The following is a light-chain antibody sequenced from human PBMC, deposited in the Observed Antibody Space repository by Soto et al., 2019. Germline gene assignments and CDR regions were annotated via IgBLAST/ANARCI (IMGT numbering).Light chain of an antibody. CDR2: GAS. Sequence: DIHITHSPSSVSSSVLYVFTISCLASQSVASWLAWYQQRPGTAPKVLISGASDLHGGVPSRFSGSGSRTDFTLTITHLQSEDFATYYCQHYLNYPITFGQGTRLEI. J-gene: IGKJ5*01. V-gene: IGKV1-12*01. CDR3: QHYLNYPIT. CDR1: QSVASW.